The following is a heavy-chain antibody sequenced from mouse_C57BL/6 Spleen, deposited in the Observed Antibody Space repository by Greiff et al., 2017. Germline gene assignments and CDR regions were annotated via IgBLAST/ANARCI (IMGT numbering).Heavy chain of an antibody. CDR3: ARPRPHYGSSYYFDY. D-gene: IGHD1-1*01. V-gene: IGHV7-3*01. CDR1: GFTFTDYY. Sequence: EVKLMESGGGLVQPGGSLSLSCAASGFTFTDYYMSWVRQPPGKALEWLGFIRNKANGYTTEYSASVKGLLTISRDNSQSILYLQMNALRADDSATYYCARPRPHYGSSYYFDYWGQGTTLTVSS. CDR2: IRNKANGYTT. J-gene: IGHJ2*01.